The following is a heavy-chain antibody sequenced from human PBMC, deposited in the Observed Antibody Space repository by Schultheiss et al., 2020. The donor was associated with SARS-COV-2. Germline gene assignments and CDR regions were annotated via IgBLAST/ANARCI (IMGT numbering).Heavy chain of an antibody. CDR3: AKDGTEDYYDSSGYYPFDY. D-gene: IGHD3-22*01. J-gene: IGHJ4*02. V-gene: IGHV3-74*01. Sequence: GGSLRLSCAASGFTFSSYWMHWVRQAPGKGLVWVSRINSDGSSTSYADSVKGRFTISRDNAKNTLYLQMNSLRAEDTAVYYCAKDGTEDYYDSSGYYPFDYWGQGTLVTVSS. CDR2: INSDGSST. CDR1: GFTFSSYW.